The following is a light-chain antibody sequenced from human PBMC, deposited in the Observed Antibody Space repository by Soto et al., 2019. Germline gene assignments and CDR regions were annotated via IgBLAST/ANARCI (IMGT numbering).Light chain of an antibody. CDR3: LQYNSYPFT. V-gene: IGKV1-17*03. CDR1: QGISNS. CDR2: GAS. J-gene: IGKJ4*01. Sequence: DIQMTQSPSAMSASLGDRVTITCRASQGISNSLAWFQQKPGRVPKRLIYGASTLQSWAPSRFSGSASGAAFTLTISSLQPEDFATDDCLQYNSYPFTFGGGTKVEIK.